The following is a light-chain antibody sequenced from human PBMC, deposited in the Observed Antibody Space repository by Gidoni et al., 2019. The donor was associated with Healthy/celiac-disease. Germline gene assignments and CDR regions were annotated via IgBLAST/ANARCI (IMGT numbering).Light chain of an antibody. J-gene: IGKJ1*01. CDR1: QSISSW. CDR3: QQYNSYWT. CDR2: KAS. V-gene: IGKV1-5*03. Sequence: DIQMTQSPSTLSASGGDRVTITCRASQSISSWLAWYQQKPGKAPKLLIYKASSLESGVPSRFSGSGSGTEFTLTISSLQPDDFATYYCQQYNSYWTFXXXTKVEIK.